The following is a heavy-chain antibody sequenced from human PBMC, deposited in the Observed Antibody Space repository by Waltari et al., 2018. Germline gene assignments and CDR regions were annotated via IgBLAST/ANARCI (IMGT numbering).Heavy chain of an antibody. CDR2: IFPIFGTA. Sequence: QVQLVQSGAEVKKPGSSVKVSCKASGGTFSSYAISWVRQAPGQGLEWMGGIFPIFGTANSAQKFQGRVTITADESTSTAYMELSSLRSEDTAVYYCARVTTNWGAGDWYFDLWGRGTLVTVSS. CDR1: GGTFSSYA. J-gene: IGHJ2*01. D-gene: IGHD7-27*01. V-gene: IGHV1-69*12. CDR3: ARVTTNWGAGDWYFDL.